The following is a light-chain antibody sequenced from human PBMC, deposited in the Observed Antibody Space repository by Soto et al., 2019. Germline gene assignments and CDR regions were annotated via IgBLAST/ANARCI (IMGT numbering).Light chain of an antibody. V-gene: IGKV1-33*01. CDR3: QQYSNLIT. CDR1: QDVSNY. J-gene: IGKJ5*01. CDR2: DAS. Sequence: IQMTQSPSTLSASVGDRVTITCQASQDVSNYLNWYQQKLGKAPKLRIYDASNLETGVPSRFSGSGSGTYFSFTISSLQPEDFATYYCQQYSNLITFGQGTRLEIK.